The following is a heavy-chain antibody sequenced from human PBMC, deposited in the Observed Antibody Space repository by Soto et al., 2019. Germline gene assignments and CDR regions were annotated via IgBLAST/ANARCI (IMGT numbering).Heavy chain of an antibody. D-gene: IGHD6-13*01. Sequence: PGGSLRLSCAASGFMFRSYAMHWVRQAPGKGLEWVAGIWYDGSTKYYGDSVKGRYSISRDNSKNMLDLQMNSLRAEDTAVYYCARVASSSSWHIPHFDQWGQGILVTVSS. CDR3: ARVASSSSWHIPHFDQ. CDR1: GFMFRSYA. CDR2: IWYDGSTK. J-gene: IGHJ4*02. V-gene: IGHV3-33*01.